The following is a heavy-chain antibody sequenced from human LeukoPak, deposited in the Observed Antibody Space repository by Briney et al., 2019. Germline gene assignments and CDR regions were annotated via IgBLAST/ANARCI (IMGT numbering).Heavy chain of an antibody. J-gene: IGHJ4*02. CDR2: ISNSGSTI. V-gene: IGHV3-48*03. CDR1: GFTFSSYE. Sequence: PGGSLRLSCAASGFTFSSYEMNWVRQAPKKGLEWVSYISNSGSTIYYADSVKGRFTISRDNAKDSLYLQMSSLRADDTAVYYCARDPRGYSSGSDDFWGQGTLVTVSS. D-gene: IGHD5-18*01. CDR3: ARDPRGYSSGSDDF.